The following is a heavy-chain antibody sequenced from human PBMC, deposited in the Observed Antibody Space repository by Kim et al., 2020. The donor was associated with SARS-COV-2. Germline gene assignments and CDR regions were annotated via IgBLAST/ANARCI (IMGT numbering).Heavy chain of an antibody. CDR2: IDPSDSYT. J-gene: IGHJ6*02. CDR1: GYSFTSYW. CDR3: ARLAIAAAVDYYYGMDV. Sequence: GESLKISCKGSGYSFTSYWISWVRQMPGKGLEWMGRIDPSDSYTNYSPSFQGHVTISADKSISTAYLQWSSLKASDTAMYYCARLAIAAAVDYYYGMDVWGQGTMVTVSS. V-gene: IGHV5-10-1*01. D-gene: IGHD6-13*01.